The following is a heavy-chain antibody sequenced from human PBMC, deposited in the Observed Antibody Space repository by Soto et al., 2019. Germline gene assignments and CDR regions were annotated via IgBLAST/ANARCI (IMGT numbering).Heavy chain of an antibody. CDR3: ARRHLAVAVSPWFDP. V-gene: IGHV2-26*01. CDR1: GLSITDSEMG. CDR2: IDSSGEK. D-gene: IGHD6-19*01. Sequence: QVTLKESGPVLVKPTATLTLRCTVSGLSITDSEMGVSWIRQPPGQPLEWLAHIDSSGEKSYRTFLKSRLAISKDTSKSQIVLTMTIMDPADTATYYCARRHLAVAVSPWFDPWGQGIPVTVSS. J-gene: IGHJ5*02.